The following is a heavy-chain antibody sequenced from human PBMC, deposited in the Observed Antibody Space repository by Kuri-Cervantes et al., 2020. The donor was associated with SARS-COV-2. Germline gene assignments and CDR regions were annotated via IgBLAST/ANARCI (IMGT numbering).Heavy chain of an antibody. CDR1: GGSISSYY. D-gene: IGHD3-22*01. CDR2: IYYSGST. V-gene: IGHV4-59*08. CDR3: ARLSYYYDSSGYYGGNWFDP. J-gene: IGHJ5*02. Sequence: SETLSLTCTVSGGSISSYYWSWIRQPPGQGLEWLGYIYYSGSTKYNPSLKSRVTISVDTSKNQFSLKLSSVTAADTAVYYCARLSYYYDSSGYYGGNWFDPWGQGTLVTVSS.